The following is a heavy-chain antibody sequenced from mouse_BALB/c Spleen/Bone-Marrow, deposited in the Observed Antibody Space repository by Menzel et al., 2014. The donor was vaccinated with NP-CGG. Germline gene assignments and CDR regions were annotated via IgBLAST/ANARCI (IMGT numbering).Heavy chain of an antibody. CDR1: DISITTGNYR. D-gene: IGHD2-14*01. CDR2: MYYSGTI. J-gene: IGHJ4*01. V-gene: IGHV3-5*02. Sequence: EVQLQQSGPGLVKPSQTVSLTCTVTDISITTGNYRWSWIRQFPGNKLEWIGYMYYSGTITYNPSLTSRTTITRDTSKNQVFLEINSLTAEDTATYFCARDRYGYAMDYWGQGTSVTVSS. CDR3: ARDRYGYAMDY.